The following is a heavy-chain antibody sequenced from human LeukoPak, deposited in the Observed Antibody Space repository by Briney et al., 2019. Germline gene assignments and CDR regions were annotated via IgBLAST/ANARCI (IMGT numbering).Heavy chain of an antibody. J-gene: IGHJ3*02. D-gene: IGHD6-13*01. CDR2: IYTSGST. CDR3: ARALRIAAASDAFDI. CDR1: GGSISSGSYY. Sequence: SETLSLTCTVSGGSISSGSYYWSWIRQPAGKGLEWIGRIYTSGSTNYNPSLKSRVTMSVDTSKNQFSLKLSSVTAADTAVYYCARALRIAAASDAFDIWGQGTMVTVSS. V-gene: IGHV4-61*02.